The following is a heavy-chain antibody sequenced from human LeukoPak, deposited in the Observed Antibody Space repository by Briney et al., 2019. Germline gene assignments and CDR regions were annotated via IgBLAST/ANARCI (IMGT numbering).Heavy chain of an antibody. CDR1: GGSFGTYY. CDR3: ARAVISFAGLIAKGFDS. Sequence: AETLSLACTVSGGSFGTYYWSWIRQPPGKGLEWIGYIYYSGFTDYNPSLKSRVTISVDTSKNQFSLKLGSVTAAATAVYYCARAVISFAGLIAKGFDSWGQGTLVTISS. D-gene: IGHD3-16*02. V-gene: IGHV4-59*01. J-gene: IGHJ4*02. CDR2: IYYSGFT.